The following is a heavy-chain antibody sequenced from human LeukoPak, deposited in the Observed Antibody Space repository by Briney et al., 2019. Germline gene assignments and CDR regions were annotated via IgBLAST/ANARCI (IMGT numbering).Heavy chain of an antibody. Sequence: GGSLRLSCAASGFTFSIYAMSWVRQAPGKGLEWVSAISGSGGTTYYTDSVKGRFTISRDNSKNTLYLQMNSLRADDTAVYYCAKVNSAWYTDAFDIWGQGTMVTVSS. V-gene: IGHV3-23*01. J-gene: IGHJ3*02. CDR3: AKVNSAWYTDAFDI. D-gene: IGHD6-13*01. CDR2: ISGSGGTT. CDR1: GFTFSIYA.